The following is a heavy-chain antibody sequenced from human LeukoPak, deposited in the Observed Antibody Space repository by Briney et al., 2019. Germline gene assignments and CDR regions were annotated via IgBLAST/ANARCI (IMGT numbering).Heavy chain of an antibody. J-gene: IGHJ4*02. D-gene: IGHD3-10*02. CDR2: INPNSGGT. CDR3: ARDRGVTMLLYYFDY. V-gene: IGHV1-2*02. CDR1: GYTFTGYY. Sequence: ASVKVSCKASGYTFTGYYMHCVRQAPGQGLEWMGWINPNSGGTNYAQRFQGRVTMTRDTSISTAYMELSRLRSDDTAVYYCARDRGVTMLLYYFDYWGQGTLVTVSS.